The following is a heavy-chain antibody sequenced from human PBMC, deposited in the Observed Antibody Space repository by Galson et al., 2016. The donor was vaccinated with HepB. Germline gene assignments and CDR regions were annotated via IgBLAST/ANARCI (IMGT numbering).Heavy chain of an antibody. Sequence: ETLSLTCTVSGGSSSNDHWSWIRQPPGKGLEWIGHIYYSGSNTYNPPLESRLSISLDTAKNQFSLKSTSVTAADTAGYYCARETDFWSGYRWFDPWGQGTLVTVSS. CDR3: ARETDFWSGYRWFDP. J-gene: IGHJ5*02. V-gene: IGHV4-59*01. CDR1: GGSSSNDH. CDR2: IYYSGSN. D-gene: IGHD3-3*01.